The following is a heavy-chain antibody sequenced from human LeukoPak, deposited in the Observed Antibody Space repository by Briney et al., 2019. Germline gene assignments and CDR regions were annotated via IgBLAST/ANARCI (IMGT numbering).Heavy chain of an antibody. V-gene: IGHV3-7*01. Sequence: PGGSLRLSCAASGFTFSSYSMNWVRQAPGKGLEWVANIKYDGNEKYYLDSVKGRFTISRDNAENSLYLQMNGLRTEDTALYYCARHAPVRGVRIYPTDYCGQGTLVTVSS. CDR2: IKYDGNEK. D-gene: IGHD3-10*01. J-gene: IGHJ4*02. CDR3: ARHAPVRGVRIYPTDY. CDR1: GFTFSSYS.